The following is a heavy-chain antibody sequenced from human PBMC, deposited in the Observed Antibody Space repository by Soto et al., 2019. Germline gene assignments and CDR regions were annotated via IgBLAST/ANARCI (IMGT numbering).Heavy chain of an antibody. J-gene: IGHJ4*02. Sequence: QVQLVQSGAEVKKPGSSVKVSCKASGGTFSSHVFNWVRQAPGQGLEWMGGLMPIIGTANYAQKFQGRVTITADEATSTAYMERSSLRSEDTAVYYCARDLEFRDGNISHLDYWGQGTLVTVSS. D-gene: IGHD3-10*01. CDR3: ARDLEFRDGNISHLDY. CDR1: GGTFSSHV. CDR2: LMPIIGTA. V-gene: IGHV1-69*01.